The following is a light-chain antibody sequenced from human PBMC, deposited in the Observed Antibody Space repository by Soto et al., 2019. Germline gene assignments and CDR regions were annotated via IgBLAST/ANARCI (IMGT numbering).Light chain of an antibody. CDR2: EVT. Sequence: QSALTQPASVSGSPGQSITISCTGTSTDPATYNLVSWYQHHPGKAPQLIIYEVTKRPSGVPTRFSGSQSGNTASLTISGLQAEDEADYYCGSRLFGGGTKVTVL. CDR3: GSRL. CDR1: STDPATYNL. V-gene: IGLV2-23*02. J-gene: IGLJ2*01.